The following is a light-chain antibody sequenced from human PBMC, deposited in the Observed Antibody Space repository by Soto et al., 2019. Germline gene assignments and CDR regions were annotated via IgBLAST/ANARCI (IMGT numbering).Light chain of an antibody. J-gene: IGLJ1*01. CDR2: EVS. CDR1: SSDVGGYNY. Sequence: ALAQPASVSGSPGQSITISCTGTSSDVGGYNYVSWYQQHPGKAPKLMIYEVSNRPSGVSNRFSGSKSGNTASLTISGLQAEDEADYYCSSYTSSSPCVFGTGTKVTVL. CDR3: SSYTSSSPCV. V-gene: IGLV2-14*01.